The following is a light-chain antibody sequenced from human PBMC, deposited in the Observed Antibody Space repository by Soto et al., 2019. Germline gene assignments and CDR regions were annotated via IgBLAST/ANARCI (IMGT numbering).Light chain of an antibody. Sequence: EIVRTQSPATLSVSPGERATLSCRASQSVSSNLALYQQKPGQAPRLLIYGASTRATGIPARFSGSGSGTEFTLTISSLQSEEFAVYYCQQYNNWPLLTFGGGTKVEIK. J-gene: IGKJ4*01. CDR1: QSVSSN. CDR3: QQYNNWPLLT. CDR2: GAS. V-gene: IGKV3-15*01.